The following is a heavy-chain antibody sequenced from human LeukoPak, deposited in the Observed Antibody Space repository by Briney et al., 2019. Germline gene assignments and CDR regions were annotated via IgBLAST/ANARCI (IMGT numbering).Heavy chain of an antibody. CDR3: ARGGDSSGYHTSYYFDY. D-gene: IGHD3-22*01. CDR1: GGTFSIYA. Sequence: GASVKVSCKASGGTFSIYAINWVRQAPGQGLEWMGGIIPIFATANYAQKFQGRVTITADESTSTAYMQLSSLRSEDTAVYYCARGGDSSGYHTSYYFDYWGREPWSPSPQ. J-gene: IGHJ4*02. CDR2: IIPIFATA. V-gene: IGHV1-69*13.